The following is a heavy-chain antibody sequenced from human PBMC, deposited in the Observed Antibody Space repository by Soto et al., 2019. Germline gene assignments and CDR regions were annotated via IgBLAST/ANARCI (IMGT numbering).Heavy chain of an antibody. Sequence: SETLSLTCAVYGGSFSGYYWSWIRQPPGKGLEWIGEITHSGSTNYNPSLKSRVNISVDTSKNHLSLNLSSLTAADTAVYYCARVRYNWNYYFDYWGAGTLVTVS. D-gene: IGHD1-7*01. CDR2: ITHSGST. J-gene: IGHJ4*02. CDR1: GGSFSGYY. CDR3: ARVRYNWNYYFDY. V-gene: IGHV4-34*01.